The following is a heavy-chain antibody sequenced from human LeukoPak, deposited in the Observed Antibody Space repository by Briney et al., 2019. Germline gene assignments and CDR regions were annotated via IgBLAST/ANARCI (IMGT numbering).Heavy chain of an antibody. CDR1: GFTLSDYW. J-gene: IGHJ4*02. CDR2: INSDGSRI. Sequence: GGSLRLSCAASGFTLSDYWMHWVRQAPGKGLVWVSRINSDGSRIIYADSVKGRFTISRDNAKNTVYLQMNSLKADDTAVYFCARAPQIGFSGFDKNYWGQGTLVTVSS. CDR3: ARAPQIGFSGFDKNY. D-gene: IGHD5-12*01. V-gene: IGHV3-74*01.